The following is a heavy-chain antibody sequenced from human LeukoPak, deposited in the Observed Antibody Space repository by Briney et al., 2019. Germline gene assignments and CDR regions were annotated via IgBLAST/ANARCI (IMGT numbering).Heavy chain of an antibody. Sequence: SETLSLTCSVSGESISSGRHYWGWLRQTPGKGLERIGSVYYSGNTFHNPSLKSRVTTSVDTSKNQVSLRVNSVTAADTAVYYCAKYRPPRLWGQGTPVIVSS. CDR2: VYYSGNT. CDR3: AKYRPPRL. CDR1: GESISSGRHY. J-gene: IGHJ4*01. V-gene: IGHV4-39*07. D-gene: IGHD2-2*01.